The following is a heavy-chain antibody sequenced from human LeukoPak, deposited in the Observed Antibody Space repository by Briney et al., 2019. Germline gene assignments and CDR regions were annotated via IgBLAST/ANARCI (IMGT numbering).Heavy chain of an antibody. D-gene: IGHD5-24*01. CDR1: GGSISSYY. CDR2: IYYSGST. J-gene: IGHJ4*02. V-gene: IGHV4-59*12. Sequence: PSETLSLTCTVSGGSISSYYWSWIRQPPGKGLEWIGYIYYSGSTNYNPSLKSRVTISVDTSKNQFSLKLSSVTAADTAVYYCARRTPILIRDGYNAWGQGTLVTVSS. CDR3: ARRTPILIRDGYNA.